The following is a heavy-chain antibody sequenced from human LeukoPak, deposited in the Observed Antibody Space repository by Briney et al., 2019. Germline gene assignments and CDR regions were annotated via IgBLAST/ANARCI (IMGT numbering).Heavy chain of an antibody. V-gene: IGHV3-9*01. CDR3: AQFDSARQALDY. D-gene: IGHD4-11*01. J-gene: IGHJ4*02. Sequence: GGSLRLSCAASGFTFDDYAMHWVRQAPGKGLEWVSGISWNSGSIGYADSVKGRFTISRDNAKNSLSLQMNSLSAEDTAFYYCAQFDSARQALDYWGQGTLVTVSS. CDR2: ISWNSGSI. CDR1: GFTFDDYA.